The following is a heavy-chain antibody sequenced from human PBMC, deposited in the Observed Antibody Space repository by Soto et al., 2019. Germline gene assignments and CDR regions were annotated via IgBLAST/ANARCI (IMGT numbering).Heavy chain of an antibody. CDR3: ATIQQWLVQYDY. V-gene: IGHV1-24*01. J-gene: IGHJ4*02. CDR2: FDTEDGET. D-gene: IGHD6-19*01. CDR1: GCTLTELS. Sequence: GASVKVSCKVSGCTLTELSMHWVRQAPGKRLEWMGGFDTEDGETIYAQKFQGRVTMTEDTSTDTAYMELSSLRSEDTAVYYCATIQQWLVQYDYWGQGTLVTVSS.